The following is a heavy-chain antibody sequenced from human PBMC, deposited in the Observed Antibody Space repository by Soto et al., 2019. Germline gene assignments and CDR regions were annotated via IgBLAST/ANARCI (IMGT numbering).Heavy chain of an antibody. D-gene: IGHD3-3*01. CDR1: GYTFTSYG. CDR3: AREAYYDFWSGYSYYYYGMDV. Sequence: VASVKVSCKASGYTFTSYGISWVRQAPGQGLEWMGWISAYNGNTNYAQKLQGRVTMTTDTSTSTAYMELRSLRSDDTAVYYCAREAYYDFWSGYSYYYYGMDVWGQGTTVTVSS. V-gene: IGHV1-18*01. J-gene: IGHJ6*02. CDR2: ISAYNGNT.